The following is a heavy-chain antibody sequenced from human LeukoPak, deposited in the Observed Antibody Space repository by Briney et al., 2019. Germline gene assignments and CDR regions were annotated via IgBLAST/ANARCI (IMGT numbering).Heavy chain of an antibody. CDR3: AREPVVAAPGGKNWFDP. CDR2: ISSSGSTI. Sequence: GGSLRLSCAASGFTFSSYEMNWVRQAPGKGLEWVSYISSSGSTIYYADSVKGRFTIPRDNAKNSLYLQMNSLRAEDTAVYYCAREPVVAAPGGKNWFDPWGQGTLVTVSS. D-gene: IGHD2-15*01. V-gene: IGHV3-48*03. CDR1: GFTFSSYE. J-gene: IGHJ5*02.